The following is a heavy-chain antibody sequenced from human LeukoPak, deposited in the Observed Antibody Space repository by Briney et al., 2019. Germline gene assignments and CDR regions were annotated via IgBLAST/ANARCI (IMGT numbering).Heavy chain of an antibody. V-gene: IGHV3-33*01. Sequence: GGSLRLSCAASGFIFSSYGMHWVRQAPGKGLEWVAVIWSDASNTYYVDSVKGRFTISRDNSKNTLFLQMNSLRAEDTAVYYCTRTYNIRYFDTWGQGTLVTVSP. D-gene: IGHD3-9*01. J-gene: IGHJ4*02. CDR1: GFIFSSYG. CDR3: TRTYNIRYFDT. CDR2: IWSDASNT.